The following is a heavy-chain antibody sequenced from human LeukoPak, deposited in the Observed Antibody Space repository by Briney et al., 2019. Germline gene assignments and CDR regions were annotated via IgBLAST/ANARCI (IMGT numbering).Heavy chain of an antibody. Sequence: PGGPLRLSCAASGFTFTAYWMHWVRQAPGKGLVWVSRVNQGGSDTAYAGSVKGRFTISRDNARNTLYLQMNSLRAEDTAVYYCARTVGATDYWGQGTLVTVSS. D-gene: IGHD1-26*01. J-gene: IGHJ4*02. CDR1: GFTFTAYW. CDR2: VNQGGSDT. V-gene: IGHV3-74*01. CDR3: ARTVGATDY.